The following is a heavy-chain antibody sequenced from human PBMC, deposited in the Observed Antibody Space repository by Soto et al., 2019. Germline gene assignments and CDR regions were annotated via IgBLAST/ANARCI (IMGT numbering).Heavy chain of an antibody. Sequence: QVQLVQSGAEVKKPGASVKVSCKASGYTFTSYAMHWVRQAPGQRLEWMGWINAGNGNTKYSQKFKGRVTIPRDTSARTAYMERRSLRSEDTAVYYCARTYCSSTSCFPYLFDCWGQGTLVTVSS. CDR3: ARTYCSSTSCFPYLFDC. D-gene: IGHD2-2*01. V-gene: IGHV1-3*01. CDR1: GYTFTSYA. CDR2: INAGNGNT. J-gene: IGHJ4*02.